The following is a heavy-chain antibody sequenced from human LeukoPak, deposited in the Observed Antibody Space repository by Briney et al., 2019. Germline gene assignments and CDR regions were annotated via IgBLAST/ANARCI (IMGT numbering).Heavy chain of an antibody. CDR1: GFTVSSNY. D-gene: IGHD6-13*01. Sequence: GGSLRLSCAASGFTVSSNYMSWVRQAPGKGLEWVSVIYSGGSTYYADSVKGSFTISRDNSKNTLYLQMNSLRAEDTAVYYCARVLPSAAGTGREFDYWGQGTLVTVSS. J-gene: IGHJ4*02. CDR2: IYSGGST. V-gene: IGHV3-66*01. CDR3: ARVLPSAAGTGREFDY.